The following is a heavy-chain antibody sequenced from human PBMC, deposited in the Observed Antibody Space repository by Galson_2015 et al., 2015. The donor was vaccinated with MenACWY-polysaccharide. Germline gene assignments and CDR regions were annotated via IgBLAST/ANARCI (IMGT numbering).Heavy chain of an antibody. CDR1: GFTFSSYG. D-gene: IGHD2-15*01. CDR3: ARDSCATSGNTCNHFDY. V-gene: IGHV3-30*02. CDR2: IRYDGSDK. J-gene: IGHJ4*02. Sequence: SLRLSCAASGFTFSSYGMHWVRQAPGKGLEWVAFIRYDGSDKYYADSVKGRLTISRDNAKNSLYLQMNSLRAEDTAVYYCARDSCATSGNTCNHFDYWGQGTLVTVSS.